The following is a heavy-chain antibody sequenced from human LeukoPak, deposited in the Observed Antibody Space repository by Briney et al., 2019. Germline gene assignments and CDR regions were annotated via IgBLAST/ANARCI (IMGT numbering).Heavy chain of an antibody. CDR3: ARDRGVLRFLEWKESFDY. V-gene: IGHV1-18*04. CDR2: ISAYNGNT. Sequence: GASVKVSCKASGYTFTSYYIHWVRQAPGQGLEWMGWISAYNGNTNYAQKLQGRVTMTTDTSTSTAYMELRSLRSDDTAVYYCARDRGVLRFLEWKESFDYWGQGTLVTVSS. D-gene: IGHD3-3*01. J-gene: IGHJ4*02. CDR1: GYTFTSYY.